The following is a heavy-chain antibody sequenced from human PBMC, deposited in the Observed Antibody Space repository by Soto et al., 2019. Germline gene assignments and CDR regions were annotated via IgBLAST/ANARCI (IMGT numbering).Heavy chain of an antibody. J-gene: IGHJ4*02. D-gene: IGHD1-26*01. CDR1: GFTFSSYA. V-gene: IGHV3-23*01. CDR3: AKDGIVGTTTEIGY. CDR2: ISGSGNRI. Sequence: GGSLGLSCAASGFTFSSYAMSWVRQAPGKGLEWVSLISGSGNRIYYADSVKGRFTISRDNSKNTLYLQLHSLKAEDTAVYYYAKDGIVGTTTEIGYWGQGNLVTVSS.